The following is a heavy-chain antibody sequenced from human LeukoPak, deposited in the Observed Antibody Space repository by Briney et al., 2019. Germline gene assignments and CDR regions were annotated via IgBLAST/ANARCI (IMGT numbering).Heavy chain of an antibody. CDR1: GYTLTELS. CDR3: ATGPQLWRQDGWFDP. CDR2: FDPEDGET. V-gene: IGHV1-24*01. D-gene: IGHD5-24*01. J-gene: IGHJ5*02. Sequence: GASVKVSCKVSGYTLTELSMHWVRQAPGKGLEWMGGFDPEDGETIYAQKLQGRVTMTEDTSTDTAYMELSSLRSEDTAVYYCATGPQLWRQDGWFDPWGQGTLVTVSS.